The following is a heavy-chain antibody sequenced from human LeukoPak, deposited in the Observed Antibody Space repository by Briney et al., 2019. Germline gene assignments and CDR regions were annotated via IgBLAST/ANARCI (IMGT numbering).Heavy chain of an antibody. Sequence: SDTLSLTCTVSGGSVNSGDSFWSWIRQPPGKGLEWIGNIYYSGSTNYNPSLQSRVTVSIDTSKNQFSLKVRSVTPADTAVYYCARKLGIAVGDYYYYGLDVWGQGTTVTVSS. D-gene: IGHD6-19*01. CDR2: IYYSGST. V-gene: IGHV4-61*08. CDR1: GGSVNSGDSF. J-gene: IGHJ6*02. CDR3: ARKLGIAVGDYYYYGLDV.